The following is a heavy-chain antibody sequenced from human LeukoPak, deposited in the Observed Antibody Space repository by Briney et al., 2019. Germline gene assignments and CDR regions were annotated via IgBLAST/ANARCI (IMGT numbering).Heavy chain of an antibody. V-gene: IGHV1-2*02. CDR3: ARDELIRRRGFDY. CDR2: INPNSGGT. D-gene: IGHD1-1*01. Sequence: ASVKVSCKASGYTFTGYYTHWVRQAPGQGLEWMGWINPNSGGTNYAQKFQGRVTMTRDTSISTAYMELSRLRSDDTAVYYCARDELIRRRGFDYWGQGTLVTVSS. CDR1: GYTFTGYY. J-gene: IGHJ4*02.